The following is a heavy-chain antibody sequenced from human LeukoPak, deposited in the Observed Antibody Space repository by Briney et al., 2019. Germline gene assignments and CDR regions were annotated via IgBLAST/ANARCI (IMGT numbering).Heavy chain of an antibody. D-gene: IGHD6-13*01. CDR1: GNTLSEVS. V-gene: IGHV1-24*01. CDR3: ATALLVSSWNPFDH. J-gene: IGHJ4*02. CDR2: FDPKDGEF. Sequence: ASVKVTCKVSGNTLSEVSINWLRQAPGKGLEWMGGFDPKDGEFFYPQKFQDRVTFTEDTSTDTASMELTSLTSDDTAIYYCATALLVSSWNPFDHWGQGTLVTVAS.